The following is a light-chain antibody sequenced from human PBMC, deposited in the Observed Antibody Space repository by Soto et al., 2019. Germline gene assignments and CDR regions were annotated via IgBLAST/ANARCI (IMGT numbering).Light chain of an antibody. CDR1: QTISSW. Sequence: DIQMTQSPATLSLSVGSRVTITCRASQTISSWLAWYQQKPGTAPKLLIYHASTLESGVPSRFSGSGSGTEFTLTISSLQPDDFATYYCQQYNSYSFGQGTKVDIK. J-gene: IGKJ1*01. CDR3: QQYNSYS. CDR2: HAS. V-gene: IGKV1-5*01.